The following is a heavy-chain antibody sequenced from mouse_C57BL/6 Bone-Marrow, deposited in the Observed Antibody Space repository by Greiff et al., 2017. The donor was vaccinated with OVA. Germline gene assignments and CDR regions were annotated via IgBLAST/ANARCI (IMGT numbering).Heavy chain of an antibody. CDR3: AREDTTVVAPLHWYFDV. D-gene: IGHD1-1*01. Sequence: EVQLVESGGGLVKPGGSLKLSCAASGFTFSSYAMSWVRQTPEKRLEWVATISDGGSYTYYPDNVKGRFTISRDNAKNNLYLQMSHLKSEDTAMYYCAREDTTVVAPLHWYFDVWGTGTTVTVSS. CDR1: GFTFSSYA. V-gene: IGHV5-4*01. J-gene: IGHJ1*03. CDR2: ISDGGSYT.